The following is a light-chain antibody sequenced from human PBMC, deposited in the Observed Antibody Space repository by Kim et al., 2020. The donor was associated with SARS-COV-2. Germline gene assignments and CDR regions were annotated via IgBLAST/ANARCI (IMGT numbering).Light chain of an antibody. CDR1: HSLVHSDGNTY. J-gene: IGKJ1*01. Sequence: PASISCRFRHSLVHSDGNTYVGWFNQRPGQSPRRLIYKVSNRDSGVPDRFSGSGSGTDFTLKISRVEAEDVGVFYCMQATHWPWTFGLGTKVDIK. CDR3: MQATHWPWT. V-gene: IGKV2-30*02. CDR2: KVS.